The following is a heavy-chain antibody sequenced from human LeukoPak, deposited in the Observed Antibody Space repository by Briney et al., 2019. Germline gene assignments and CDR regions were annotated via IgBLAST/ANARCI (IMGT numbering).Heavy chain of an antibody. J-gene: IGHJ1*01. CDR3: ASRLIAVAGNQYFQH. V-gene: IGHV1-69*04. CDR1: VGTLSSYA. Sequence: SVKVSCKASVGTLSSYAISWVRQAPGQGLEWMGKIIPILGIANYAQKFQGRVTITADKSTSTAYMELSSLRSEDTAVYYCASRLIAVAGNQYFQHWGQGTLVTVSS. CDR2: IIPILGIA. D-gene: IGHD6-19*01.